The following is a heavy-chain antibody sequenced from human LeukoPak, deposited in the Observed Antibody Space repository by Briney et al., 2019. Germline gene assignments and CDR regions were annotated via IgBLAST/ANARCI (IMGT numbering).Heavy chain of an antibody. CDR3: ARVGRIYDILTGYHYYFDY. J-gene: IGHJ4*02. D-gene: IGHD3-9*01. CDR2: IYYGGST. Sequence: PSETLSLTCTVSGGSISSYYWSWIRQPPGKGLEWIGYIYYGGSTNYNPSLKSRVTISVDTSKNQFSLKLSSVTAADTAVYYCARVGRIYDILTGYHYYFDYWGQGTLVTVSS. V-gene: IGHV4-59*01. CDR1: GGSISSYY.